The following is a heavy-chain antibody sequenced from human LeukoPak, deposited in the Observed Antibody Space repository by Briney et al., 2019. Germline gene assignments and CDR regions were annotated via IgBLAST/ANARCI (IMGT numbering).Heavy chain of an antibody. CDR1: GFTFRSYG. J-gene: IGHJ4*02. CDR2: MSGSGVNT. Sequence: GGSLRLSCAASGFTFRSYGMSWVRQAPGKGLEWVSGMSGSGVNTDYADSVKGRFTISRDNSKNTLYLQMNSLRAEDTAVYYCAKATVPLMSGQFWDYWGQGTLVTVSS. CDR3: AKATVPLMSGQFWDY. D-gene: IGHD2/OR15-2a*01. V-gene: IGHV3-23*01.